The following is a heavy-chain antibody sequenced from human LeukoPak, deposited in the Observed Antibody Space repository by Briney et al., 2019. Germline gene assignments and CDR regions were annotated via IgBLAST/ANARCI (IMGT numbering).Heavy chain of an antibody. CDR3: ATKEWLAPPPDS. CDR1: GFTFCKYW. D-gene: IGHD6-19*01. V-gene: IGHV3-74*01. Sequence: GGSLRLSCAASGFTFCKYWMLWVRQAPGKGLESVSRINTDGTVTTYADSVKGRFTVSRDNADNTMFLQMNSVRDEDTAVYYCATKEWLAPPPDSWGQGTPVTVSS. J-gene: IGHJ4*02. CDR2: INTDGTVT.